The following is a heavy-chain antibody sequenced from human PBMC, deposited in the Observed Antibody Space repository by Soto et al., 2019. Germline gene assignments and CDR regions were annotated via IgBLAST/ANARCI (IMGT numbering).Heavy chain of an antibody. V-gene: IGHV4-39*01. D-gene: IGHD6-19*01. CDR2: IYYSGST. J-gene: IGHJ4*02. CDR3: ARRIAVAGTFDY. Sequence: PSETLSVTCTVSGGSISSSSYYWGWIRQPPGKGLEWIGSIYYSGSTYYNPSLKSRVTISVDTSKNQFSLKLSSVTAADTAVYYCARRIAVAGTFDYWGQGTLVTVSS. CDR1: GGSISSSSYY.